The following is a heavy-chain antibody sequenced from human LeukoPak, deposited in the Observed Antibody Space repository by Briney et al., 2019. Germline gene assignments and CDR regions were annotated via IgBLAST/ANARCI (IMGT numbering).Heavy chain of an antibody. CDR3: ARRDCSGPLGGRYFDL. CDR1: GGSFSGYY. D-gene: IGHD6-19*01. V-gene: IGHV4-59*01. CDR2: IYYSGST. J-gene: IGHJ2*01. Sequence: SETLSLTCAVYGGSFSGYYWSWIRQPPGKGLEWIGYIYYSGSTNYIPSLKSRVTISVDTSKNEFSLKLSSVTAADPAVYYCARRDCSGPLGGRYFDLWGRGTLVTVSS.